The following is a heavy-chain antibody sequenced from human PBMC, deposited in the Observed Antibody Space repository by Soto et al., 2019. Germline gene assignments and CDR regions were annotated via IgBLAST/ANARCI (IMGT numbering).Heavy chain of an antibody. Sequence: GGSLRLSCAASGFTFTSHAMYWVRQAPGRGLEWVSKISLSGASADYVDSVKGRFTISRDTSKNSLYLQMNSLRAEDTAVYYCARGTDRVAMTLHAYWGQGNLVTVSS. J-gene: IGHJ4*02. CDR1: GFTFTSHA. D-gene: IGHD5-12*01. CDR2: ISLSGASA. V-gene: IGHV3-23*01. CDR3: ARGTDRVAMTLHAY.